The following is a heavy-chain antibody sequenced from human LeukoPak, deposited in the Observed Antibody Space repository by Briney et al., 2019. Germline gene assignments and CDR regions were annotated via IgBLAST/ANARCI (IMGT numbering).Heavy chain of an antibody. V-gene: IGHV3-23*01. CDR1: GFTFSSYA. CDR2: FSGSGGGT. CDR3: ARSGYNRFDY. J-gene: IGHJ4*02. D-gene: IGHD5-24*01. Sequence: GGSLRLSCAASGFTFSSYAMSWVRQAPGKGLEWVSAFSGSGGGTYYAASVKGRFTISRDNSKNTLYLQMNTLRAEDTAVYYCARSGYNRFDYWGQGTLVTVSS.